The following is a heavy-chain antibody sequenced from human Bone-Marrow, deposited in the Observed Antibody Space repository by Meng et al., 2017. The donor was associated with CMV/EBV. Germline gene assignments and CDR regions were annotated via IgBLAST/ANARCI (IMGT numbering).Heavy chain of an antibody. CDR2: IVVGSGNT. Sequence: SVKVSCKASGFTFTSSAVQWVRQARGQRLEWIGWIVVGSGNTNYAQKFQERVTITRDMSTSTAYMELSSLRSEDTAVYYCAADVEMEGYYFEYWGQGTLVTVSS. J-gene: IGHJ4*02. D-gene: IGHD5-24*01. CDR3: AADVEMEGYYFEY. CDR1: GFTFTSSA. V-gene: IGHV1-58*01.